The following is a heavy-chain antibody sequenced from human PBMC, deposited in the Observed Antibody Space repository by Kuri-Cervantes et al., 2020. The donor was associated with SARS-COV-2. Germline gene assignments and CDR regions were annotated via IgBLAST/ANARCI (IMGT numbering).Heavy chain of an antibody. D-gene: IGHD3-3*01. J-gene: IGHJ4*02. V-gene: IGHV4-39*01. CDR1: GGSISSSISSSSYY. CDR3: ARRSTSITIFGVVNINPFDY. CDR2: IYYSGST. Sequence: GSLRLSCTVSGGSISSSISSSSYYWGWIRQPPGKGLEWIGSIYYSGSTYYNPSLKSRVTISVDTSKIQFSLKLSSVTAADTAVYYCARRSTSITIFGVVNINPFDYWGQGTLVTVSS.